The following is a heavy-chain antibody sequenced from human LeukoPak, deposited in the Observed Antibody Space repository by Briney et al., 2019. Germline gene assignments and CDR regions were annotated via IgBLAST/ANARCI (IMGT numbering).Heavy chain of an antibody. CDR2: ISHRGST. Sequence: SETLSLTCAVYGGSFSAYYWSWIRQPPGKGLEWIGEISHRGSTTYNPSLKSRVTISVDTSKNQFSLKVNSVTAADTAVYYCASSDYGDYPGTDYWGQGILVTVSS. CDR3: ASSDYGDYPGTDY. CDR1: GGSFSAYY. D-gene: IGHD4-17*01. J-gene: IGHJ4*02. V-gene: IGHV4-34*01.